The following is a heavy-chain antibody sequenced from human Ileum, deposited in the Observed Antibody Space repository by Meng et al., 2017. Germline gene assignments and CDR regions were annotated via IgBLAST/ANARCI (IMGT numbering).Heavy chain of an antibody. Sequence: GGSLRLSCAASGFTFSSYWMSWVRQAPGKGLEWVANIKQDGSEKYYVDSVKGRFTISRDNAKNSLYLQMNSLRAEDTAVYYCARDGGSSSRPGFDYWGQGTLVTVSS. V-gene: IGHV3-7*01. CDR3: ARDGGSSSRPGFDY. J-gene: IGHJ4*02. CDR1: GFTFSSYW. D-gene: IGHD6-6*01. CDR2: IKQDGSEK.